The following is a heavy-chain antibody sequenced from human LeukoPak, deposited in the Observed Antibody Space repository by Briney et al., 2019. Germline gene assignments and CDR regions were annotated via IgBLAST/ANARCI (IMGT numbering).Heavy chain of an antibody. CDR3: ARGLSSLYNWCGP. CDR1: GYTFTNYG. Sequence: RASVKVSCKASGYTFTNYGITWVRQAPGQGLEWMGWINTQNGNPNYAPKLQGRVTMTTDTSTTTAYMELRSLRSDDTAMYYCARGLSSLYNWCGPWGQGTLVTVSS. J-gene: IGHJ5*02. CDR2: INTQNGNP. V-gene: IGHV1-18*01. D-gene: IGHD2-2*01.